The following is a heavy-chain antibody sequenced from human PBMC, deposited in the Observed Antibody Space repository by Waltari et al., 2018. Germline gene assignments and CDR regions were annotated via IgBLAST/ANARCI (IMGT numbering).Heavy chain of an antibody. V-gene: IGHV3-23*04. Sequence: EVQLVESGGDLVQPGGSLRLSCAASGFTFSSYTIYWVRQAPGRGLEWVSAIIGGGGAYYAGSVKGRFTISRDNSRNTVFLQMNTLRVEDTAVYYCANLLSWGQGTTVAVSS. J-gene: IGHJ5*02. CDR2: IIGGGGA. D-gene: IGHD3-3*01. CDR3: ANLLS. CDR1: GFTFSSYT.